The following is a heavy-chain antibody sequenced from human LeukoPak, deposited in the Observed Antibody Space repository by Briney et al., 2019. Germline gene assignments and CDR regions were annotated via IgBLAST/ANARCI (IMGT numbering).Heavy chain of an antibody. CDR1: GGSISSGSYY. J-gene: IGHJ6*03. Sequence: SETLSLTCTVSGGSISSGSYYWSWIRQPAGKGLEWIGRIYTSGSTNYNPSLKSRVTISVDTSKNQFSLKLSSVTAADTAVYYCARGAGSRHSLYYYGSGSYSGYYYYMDVWGKGTTVTISS. V-gene: IGHV4-61*02. CDR2: IYTSGST. CDR3: ARGAGSRHSLYYYGSGSYSGYYYYMDV. D-gene: IGHD3-10*01.